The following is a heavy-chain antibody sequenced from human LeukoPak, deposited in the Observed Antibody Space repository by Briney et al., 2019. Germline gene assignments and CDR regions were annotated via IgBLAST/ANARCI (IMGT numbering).Heavy chain of an antibody. CDR1: GGSISYYY. CDR2: IYTSGST. V-gene: IGHV4-4*07. J-gene: IGHJ3*02. D-gene: IGHD3-22*01. CDR3: ARDDSSGYGAFDI. Sequence: PSETLSLTCSVSGGSISYYYWSWIRQPAGKGLEWIGRIYTSGSTNYNPSLKSRVTMSLDTSKNQFSLNVRSVTAADTAVYYCARDDSSGYGAFDIWGQGTMVTVSS.